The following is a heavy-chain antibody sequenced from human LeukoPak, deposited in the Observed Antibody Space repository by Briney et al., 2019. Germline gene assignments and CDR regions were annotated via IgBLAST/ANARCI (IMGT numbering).Heavy chain of an antibody. D-gene: IGHD3-16*01. CDR2: MYYSGNT. CDR1: GGSISSYY. J-gene: IGHJ3*02. CDR3: ARDGGSGAFDI. V-gene: IGHV4-59*01. Sequence: SETLSLNCTVSGGSISSYYWSWIRQPRGKGLEWIGYMYYSGNTNYNPSLKSRVTISVDTSKNQFSLKLSSVTAADTAVYYCARDGGSGAFDIWGQGTMVTVSS.